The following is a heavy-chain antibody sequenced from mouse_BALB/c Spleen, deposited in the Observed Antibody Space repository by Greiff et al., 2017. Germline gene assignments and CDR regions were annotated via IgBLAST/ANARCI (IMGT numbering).Heavy chain of an antibody. D-gene: IGHD2-1*01. V-gene: IGHV1S81*02. Sequence: VQLQQPGAELVKPGASVKLSCKASGYTFTSYWMHWVKQRPGQGLEWIGEINPSNGRTNYNEKFKSKATLTVDKSSSTAYMQLSSLTSEDSAVYYCARLTRGNYADFDDWGQGTTLTVSS. CDR2: INPSNGRT. CDR3: ARLTRGNYADFDD. CDR1: GYTFTSYW. J-gene: IGHJ2*01.